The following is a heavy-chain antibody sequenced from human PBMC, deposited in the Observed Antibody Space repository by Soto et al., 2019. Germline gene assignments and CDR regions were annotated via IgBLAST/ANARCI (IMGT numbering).Heavy chain of an antibody. CDR2: INHSGNT. CDR1: GESLSGYF. Sequence: QVHLQQWGAGLLKPSETLSLTCAVYGESLSGYFWSWIRQAPGQGVEWIGEINHSGNTNYNPSLKSRVIMSVDTFKTQFSLKLSSVTAADTAVYYCARLGGNYDFWSGYHYYYSMDVWGQGTAVTVSS. J-gene: IGHJ6*01. CDR3: ARLGGNYDFWSGYHYYYSMDV. D-gene: IGHD3-3*01. V-gene: IGHV4-34*01.